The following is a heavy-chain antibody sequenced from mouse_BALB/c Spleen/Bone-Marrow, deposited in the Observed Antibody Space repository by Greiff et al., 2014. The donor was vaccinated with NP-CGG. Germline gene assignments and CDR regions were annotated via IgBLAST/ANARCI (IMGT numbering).Heavy chain of an antibody. CDR2: INPSSGYT. Sequence: VQLAESGAELARPGASVKMSCKASGYTFTSYTMHWVKQRPGQGLEWIGYINPSSGYTNYNQKFKDKATLTADKSSSTAYMQRSSMTSDDSAVYYCARGLYCYGSGSSFDYWGQGTTLTVSS. J-gene: IGHJ2*01. V-gene: IGHV1-4*01. CDR3: ARGLYCYGSGSSFDY. CDR1: GYTFTSYT. D-gene: IGHD1-1*01.